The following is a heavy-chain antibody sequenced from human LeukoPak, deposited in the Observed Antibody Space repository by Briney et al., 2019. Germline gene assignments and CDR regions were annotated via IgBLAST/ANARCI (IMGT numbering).Heavy chain of an antibody. CDR1: GFTFSSNY. J-gene: IGHJ4*02. D-gene: IGHD2-2*01. V-gene: IGHV3-74*01. Sequence: AGGSLRLSCAASGFTFSSNYEHWVRQAPGKGLVWISRIKSDGTIIIYADSVKGRFTISRDNAKNTLYLQMSSLRAEDTAVYFCVRGPYQLLDYWGQGTLVTVSS. CDR3: VRGPYQLLDY. CDR2: IKSDGTII.